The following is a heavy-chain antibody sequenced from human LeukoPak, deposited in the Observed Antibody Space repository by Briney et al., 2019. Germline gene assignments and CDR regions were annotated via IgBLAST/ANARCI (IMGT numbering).Heavy chain of an antibody. CDR1: GFTFSSYS. V-gene: IGHV3-21*04. J-gene: IGHJ4*02. CDR3: ARGEYYYDSSGYYYVY. D-gene: IGHD3-22*01. CDR2: ISTSSSYI. Sequence: GGSLRLSCAASGFTFSSYSMNWVRQAPGKGLEWVSSISTSSSYIYFAASLKGRFTISRDNAKNSLYLQMNSLRAEDTALYYCARGEYYYDSSGYYYVYWGQGTLVTVSS.